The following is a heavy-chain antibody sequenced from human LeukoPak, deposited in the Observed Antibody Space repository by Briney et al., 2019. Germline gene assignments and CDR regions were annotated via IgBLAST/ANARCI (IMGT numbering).Heavy chain of an antibody. Sequence: SETLSLTCTVSGGSISSYYWSWIRQPPGKGLEWIGYIYYSGSTNYNPSLKSRVTISVDTSKNQFSLKLSSVTAADTAVYYCARADSGYDLIFDYWGQGTLVTVSS. CDR1: GGSISSYY. D-gene: IGHD5-12*01. CDR2: IYYSGST. V-gene: IGHV4-59*08. J-gene: IGHJ4*02. CDR3: ARADSGYDLIFDY.